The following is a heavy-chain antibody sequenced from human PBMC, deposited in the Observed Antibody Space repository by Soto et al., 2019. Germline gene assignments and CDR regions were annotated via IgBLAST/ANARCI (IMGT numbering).Heavy chain of an antibody. D-gene: IGHD3-3*01. Sequence: GGSLRLSCAASGFTFSSYGMHWVRQAPGKGLEWVAVISYDGSNKYYADSVKGRFTISRDNSKNTLYLQMNSLRAEDTAVYYCARYNYYDFWSGYVMWGQGTLVTVSS. V-gene: IGHV3-30*03. CDR2: ISYDGSNK. CDR3: ARYNYYDFWSGYVM. CDR1: GFTFSSYG. J-gene: IGHJ4*02.